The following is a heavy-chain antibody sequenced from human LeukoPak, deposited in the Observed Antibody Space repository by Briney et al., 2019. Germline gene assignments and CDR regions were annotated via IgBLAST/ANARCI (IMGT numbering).Heavy chain of an antibody. CDR1: GGSISTCY. V-gene: IGHV4-59*04. CDR2: IYHSGST. J-gene: IGHJ4*02. CDR3: ATYYDSSGYPDY. D-gene: IGHD3-22*01. Sequence: PSETLSLTCTVSGGSISTCYWSWIRQPPGKGLEWIGSIYHSGSTYYNPSLKSRVTISVDTSKNQFSLKLSSVTAADTAVYYCATYYDSSGYPDYWGQGTPVTVSS.